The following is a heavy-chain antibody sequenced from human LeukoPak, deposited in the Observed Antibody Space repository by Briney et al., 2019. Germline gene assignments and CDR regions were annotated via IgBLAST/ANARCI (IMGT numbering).Heavy chain of an antibody. CDR2: IYSTGST. D-gene: IGHD6-13*01. J-gene: IGHJ4*02. V-gene: IGHV4-4*07. Sequence: SETLSLTCTVSGGSINFYYWNWIRQPAGEGLEWIGRIYSTGSTNYSPSLKSRVTMSVDKSKNQFSLNLSSVTAAGTAVYYCARGIADPYSFDSWGQGILVTVSS. CDR1: GGSINFYY. CDR3: ARGIADPYSFDS.